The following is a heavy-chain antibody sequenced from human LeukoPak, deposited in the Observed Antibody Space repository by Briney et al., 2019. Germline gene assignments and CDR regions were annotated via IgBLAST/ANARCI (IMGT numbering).Heavy chain of an antibody. Sequence: SETLSLTCTVSGGSISNYYWSWIRQPPGKGLEWIGYIYYSGSTNYNPSLKSRVTISVDTSTNQFSLKLSSVTAADTAVYYCAEGTGYFDPFDYWGQGTLVTVSS. CDR3: AEGTGYFDPFDY. J-gene: IGHJ4*02. CDR2: IYYSGST. CDR1: GGSISNYY. D-gene: IGHD3-9*01. V-gene: IGHV4-59*01.